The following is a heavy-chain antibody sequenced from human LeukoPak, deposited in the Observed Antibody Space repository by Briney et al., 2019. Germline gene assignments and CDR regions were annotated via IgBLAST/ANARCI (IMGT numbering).Heavy chain of an antibody. CDR1: GGSISSGGYY. CDR2: IYYSGST. V-gene: IGHV4-31*03. CDR3: ARDRGPYSGYDSYYFDY. J-gene: IGHJ4*02. D-gene: IGHD5-12*01. Sequence: SETLSLTCSVSGGSISSGGYYWRWIRQHPGKGLEWIGYIYYSGSTYYNPSLKSRVTISVDTSKNQFSLKLSSVTAADTAVYYCARDRGPYSGYDSYYFDYWGQGTLVTVSS.